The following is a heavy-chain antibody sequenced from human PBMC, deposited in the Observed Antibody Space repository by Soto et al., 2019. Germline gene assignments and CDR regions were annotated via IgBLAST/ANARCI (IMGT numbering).Heavy chain of an antibody. D-gene: IGHD2-15*01. CDR1: GYTFTSYG. CDR3: ARVVAYTAPDY. CDR2: ISAYNGNT. V-gene: IGHV1-18*01. Sequence: ASVKVSCKASGYTFTSYGVGSVRQAPGQGLEWMGWISAYNGNTNYAQKFQGRVTMTTDTSTSTAYMELRSLRSDDTAVYYCARVVAYTAPDYWGQGTLVTVSS. J-gene: IGHJ4*02.